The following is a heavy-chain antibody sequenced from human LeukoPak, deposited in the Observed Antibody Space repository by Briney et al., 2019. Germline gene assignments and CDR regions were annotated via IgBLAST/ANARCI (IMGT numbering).Heavy chain of an antibody. CDR3: ARGVGI. Sequence: GGSLRLSCAASGFTFSSYAMSWVRQAPGEGLEWVSSISDSGTHIYYADSVKGRFTISRDNSKNTLYLQMNSLRAEDTAVYYCARGVGIWGQGTMVTVSS. CDR2: ISDSGTHI. CDR1: GFTFSSYA. V-gene: IGHV3-23*01. J-gene: IGHJ3*02. D-gene: IGHD3-16*01.